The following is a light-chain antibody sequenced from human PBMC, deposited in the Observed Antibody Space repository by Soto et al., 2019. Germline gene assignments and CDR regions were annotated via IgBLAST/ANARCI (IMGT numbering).Light chain of an antibody. CDR2: GAS. CDR1: QSVSNY. Sequence: EIVLTQSPGTLSLSPGERATLSCRASQSVSNYLAWYQQKPGQAPRLLIYGASRRATVIPDKFSGSGSGTDFTVTISRLEPEDFAVYYCLQYGGSPQTFGQGTNVEIK. V-gene: IGKV3-20*01. J-gene: IGKJ1*01. CDR3: LQYGGSPQT.